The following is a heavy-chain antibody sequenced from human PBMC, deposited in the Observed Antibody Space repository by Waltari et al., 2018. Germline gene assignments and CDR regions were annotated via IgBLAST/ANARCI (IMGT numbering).Heavy chain of an antibody. CDR2: INPNSGGT. V-gene: IGHV1-2*06. D-gene: IGHD6-13*01. CDR3: ARDREVFGSSWYGYFQH. CDR1: GYTFTGYS. Sequence: QVQLVQSGAEVKKPGASVTVSCKASGYTFTGYSMHWVRQAPRQGLDWMGRINPNSGGTNYAQKFQGRVTMTRDTSISTAYMELSRLRSDDTAVYYCARDREVFGSSWYGYFQHWGQGTLVTVSS. J-gene: IGHJ1*01.